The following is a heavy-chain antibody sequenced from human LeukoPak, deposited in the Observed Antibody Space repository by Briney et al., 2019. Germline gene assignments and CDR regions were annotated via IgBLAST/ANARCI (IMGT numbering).Heavy chain of an antibody. CDR1: GGSISGSSYY. D-gene: IGHD2-8*01. Sequence: SETLSLTCTVSGGSISGSSYYWGWIRQPPGKGLEWIGNIYYSGSTYYNPSLKSPVTMSIDTSKNQFSLKLSSVNAADTAVYYCARKTNDWFDPWGQGTLVTVSS. J-gene: IGHJ5*02. V-gene: IGHV4-39*07. CDR3: ARKTNDWFDP. CDR2: IYYSGST.